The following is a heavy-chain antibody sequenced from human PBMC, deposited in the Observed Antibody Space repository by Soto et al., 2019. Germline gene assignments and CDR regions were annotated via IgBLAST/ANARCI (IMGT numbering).Heavy chain of an antibody. CDR3: AREGYGSSTDWFDP. J-gene: IGHJ5*02. CDR2: IYYSGST. V-gene: IGHV4-31*03. CDR1: GGSISSGGYY. Sequence: PSETLSLTCTVSGGSISSGGYYWSWIRQHPGKGLEWIGYIYYSGSTYYNPSLKSRVTISVDTSKNQFSLKLSSVTAADTAVYYCAREGYGSSTDWFDPWGQGTLVTVSS. D-gene: IGHD6-6*01.